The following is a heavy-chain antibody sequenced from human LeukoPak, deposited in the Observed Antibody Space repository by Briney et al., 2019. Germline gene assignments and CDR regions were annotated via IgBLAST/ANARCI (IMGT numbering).Heavy chain of an antibody. V-gene: IGHV4-34*01. D-gene: IGHD3-10*01. CDR2: INHSGST. Sequence: PSETLSLTCAVYGGSFSGYYWSWIRQPPGKGLEWIGEINHSGSTNYNPSLKSRVTISVDTSKNQFSLKLSSVTAADTAVYYCARGPVAFDGRRHPRPSRMVHSWFDPWGQGTLVTVSS. J-gene: IGHJ5*02. CDR3: ARGPVAFDGRRHPRPSRMVHSWFDP. CDR1: GGSFSGYY.